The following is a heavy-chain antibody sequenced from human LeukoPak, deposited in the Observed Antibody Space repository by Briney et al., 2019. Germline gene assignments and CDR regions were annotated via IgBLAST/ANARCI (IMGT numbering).Heavy chain of an antibody. J-gene: IGHJ4*02. CDR1: GYTLTGYY. Sequence: ASVKVSCKASGYTLTGYYMHWVRQAPGQGLECMGRINPNSGGTNYAQKFRGRVSMSRATSISTAYMELSSLRSDDTAVYYCARGYSSGWHRPEDDYWGQGTLVTASS. CDR3: ARGYSSGWHRPEDDY. D-gene: IGHD6-19*01. V-gene: IGHV1-2*06. CDR2: INPNSGGT.